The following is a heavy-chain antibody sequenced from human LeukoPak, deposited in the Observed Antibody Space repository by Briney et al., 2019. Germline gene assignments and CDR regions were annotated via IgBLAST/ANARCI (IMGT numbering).Heavy chain of an antibody. Sequence: GASVNVSCKVSGYTLTELSMHWVRQAPGKGLEWMGGFDPEDGETIYAQKFQGRVTMTEDTSTDTAYMELSSLRSEDTAVYYCATGGVGIAGATTDYWGQGTLVTVSS. D-gene: IGHD1-26*01. CDR2: FDPEDGET. J-gene: IGHJ4*02. CDR1: GYTLTELS. V-gene: IGHV1-24*01. CDR3: ATGGVGIAGATTDY.